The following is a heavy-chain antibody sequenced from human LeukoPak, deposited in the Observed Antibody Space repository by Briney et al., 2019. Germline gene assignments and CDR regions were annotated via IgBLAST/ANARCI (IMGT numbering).Heavy chain of an antibody. CDR1: GYTFTGCY. D-gene: IGHD6-13*01. V-gene: IGHV1-2*02. J-gene: IGHJ4*02. CDR3: ATELDSSSWADY. CDR2: INPNSGGT. Sequence: ASVKVSCKASGYTFTGCYMHWVRQAPGQGLEWMGWINPNSGGTNYARKFQGRVTMTRDTSISTAYMELSRLRSDDTAVYYCATELDSSSWADYWGQGTLVTVSS.